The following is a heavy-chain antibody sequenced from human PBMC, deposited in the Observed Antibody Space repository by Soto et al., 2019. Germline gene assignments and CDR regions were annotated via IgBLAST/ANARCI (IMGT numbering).Heavy chain of an antibody. V-gene: IGHV3-74*03. Sequence: EVQLVESGGGLVQPGGSLRLSCAVSGFTFSRYWMHWFRQDPGNGLVWVSSINTDGTNTQYADSVRGRFTVSRDNAKITVYLQMISLRSEDTGVYYCAKALLWGQSDYWGQGTLVVVSS. D-gene: IGHD3-16*01. CDR2: INTDGTNT. CDR3: AKALLWGQSDY. J-gene: IGHJ4*02. CDR1: GFTFSRYW.